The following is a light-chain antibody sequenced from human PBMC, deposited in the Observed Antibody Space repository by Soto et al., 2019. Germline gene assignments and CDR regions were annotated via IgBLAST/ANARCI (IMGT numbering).Light chain of an antibody. Sequence: DIQMTQSPSSLSASVGDRVTITCRASQGISNYLAWYQQKPGKVPKLLIYAASTLQSGVPSRFSGSGSGTDFTLTISSLQPEDVATYYCQKSFHTFGPGTKVDIK. CDR2: AAS. CDR3: QKSFHT. J-gene: IGKJ3*01. V-gene: IGKV1-27*01. CDR1: QGISNY.